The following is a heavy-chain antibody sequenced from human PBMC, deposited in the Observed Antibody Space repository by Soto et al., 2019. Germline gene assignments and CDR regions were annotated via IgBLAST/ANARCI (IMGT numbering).Heavy chain of an antibody. J-gene: IGHJ6*02. V-gene: IGHV3-53*01. D-gene: IGHD2-8*01. CDR3: AKDLGNLRLINYYLYGMEV. CDR2: IESGGST. Sequence: GGSXRLSCNSSGFTVSSTYMSWFRQAPGMGLEWVAVIESGGSTHYADSVKGRFTISRDIPKNMIYLKLHTLRAEDTAVYYCAKDLGNLRLINYYLYGMEVWGQGPTVTVSS. CDR1: GFTVSSTY.